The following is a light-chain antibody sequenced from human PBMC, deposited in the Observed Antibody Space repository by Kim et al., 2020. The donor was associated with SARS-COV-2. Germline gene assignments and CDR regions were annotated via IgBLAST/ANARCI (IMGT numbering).Light chain of an antibody. Sequence: SPGERATLSCRASQSVRSSYLAWYQQKPGQAPRLLIYGVSRRATGTPDRFSGSGSGTDFTLAVSRLEAEDFAMYYCHQYDYSSWTFGQGTKVDIK. J-gene: IGKJ1*01. CDR2: GVS. CDR3: HQYDYSSWT. CDR1: QSVRSSY. V-gene: IGKV3-20*01.